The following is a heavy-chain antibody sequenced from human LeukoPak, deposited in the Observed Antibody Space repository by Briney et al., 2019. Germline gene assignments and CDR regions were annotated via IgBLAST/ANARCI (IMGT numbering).Heavy chain of an antibody. CDR1: GLSSTNAW. V-gene: IGHV3-15*01. CDR2: IKSKTDGGTV. Sequence: AVSLTLSCPPSGLSSTNAWTRWVRPAAGKGLEWVGRIKSKTDGGTVDYAPPVKGRFTISRDDSRNTLSLEMNFLKTEDTAVYYCTTDPGNYESFWGQGTLVSVSS. D-gene: IGHD4-11*01. J-gene: IGHJ4*02. CDR3: TTDPGNYESF.